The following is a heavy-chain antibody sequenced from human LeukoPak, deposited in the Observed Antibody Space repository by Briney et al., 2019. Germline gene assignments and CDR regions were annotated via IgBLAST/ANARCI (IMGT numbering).Heavy chain of an antibody. J-gene: IGHJ4*02. V-gene: IGHV3-48*01. CDR3: ARDVPAAMGDY. CDR1: GFTFSSYS. D-gene: IGHD2-2*01. CDR2: ISSSSSTI. Sequence: PGGSLRLSCAASGFTFSSYSMNWVRQAPGKGLEWVSYISSSSSTIYYADSVKGRFTISRDNAKNSLYLQMNSLRAEDTAVYYCARDVPAAMGDYWGQGTLVTVSS.